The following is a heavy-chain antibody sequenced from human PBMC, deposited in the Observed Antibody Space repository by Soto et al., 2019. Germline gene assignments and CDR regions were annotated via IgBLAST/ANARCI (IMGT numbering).Heavy chain of an antibody. Sequence: ASVKVSFKTSGYTLTSYSIHWVRQAPGQRLEWMGWTNAGDGDTKYSQKFQGRVTITRDTFANTAYMEVSSLRSEDTAIYYCARENQPRGLYFHYYGADVCGQGTTVTVSS. CDR3: ARENQPRGLYFHYYGADV. CDR2: TNAGDGDT. V-gene: IGHV1-3*01. CDR1: GYTLTSYS. J-gene: IGHJ6*02. D-gene: IGHD2-2*01.